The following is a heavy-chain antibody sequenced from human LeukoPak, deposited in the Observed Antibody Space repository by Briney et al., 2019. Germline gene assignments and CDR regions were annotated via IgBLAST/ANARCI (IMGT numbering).Heavy chain of an antibody. Sequence: SETLSLTCAVYGGSFSGYYWSWIRQPPGKGLEWIGEINRSGSTNYNPSLKSRVTISVDTSKNQFSLKLSSVTAADTAVYYCARGPHIAAAGTGRFWNYWGQGTLVTVSS. CDR2: INRSGST. CDR3: ARGPHIAAAGTGRFWNY. V-gene: IGHV4-34*01. D-gene: IGHD6-13*01. CDR1: GGSFSGYY. J-gene: IGHJ4*02.